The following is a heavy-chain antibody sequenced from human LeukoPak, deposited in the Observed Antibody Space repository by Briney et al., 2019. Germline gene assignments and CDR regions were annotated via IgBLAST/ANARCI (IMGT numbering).Heavy chain of an antibody. J-gene: IGHJ4*02. Sequence: PGGSLRLSCAASGFTFSSYEMNWVRQAPGKGLEWVSYISSSGSTIHYADSVKGRFTISRDNAKNSLYLQMNSLRAEDTAVYYCASYSIAVADFDYWGQGTLVTVSS. D-gene: IGHD6-19*01. CDR3: ASYSIAVADFDY. CDR1: GFTFSSYE. CDR2: ISSSGSTI. V-gene: IGHV3-48*03.